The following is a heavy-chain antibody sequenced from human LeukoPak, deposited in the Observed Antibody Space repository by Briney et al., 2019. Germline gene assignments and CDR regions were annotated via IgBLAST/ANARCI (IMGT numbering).Heavy chain of an antibody. Sequence: ASVKVSCKASGGTFSSYAISWVRQAPGQGLEWMGGIIPIFGTANYAQKFQGRVTITADESTSTAYMELSSLRSEDTAVYYCARGGVDSSGYPLAYLEYWGQGTLVTVSS. D-gene: IGHD3-22*01. CDR1: GGTFSSYA. CDR3: ARGGVDSSGYPLAYLEY. CDR2: IIPIFGTA. V-gene: IGHV1-69*13. J-gene: IGHJ4*02.